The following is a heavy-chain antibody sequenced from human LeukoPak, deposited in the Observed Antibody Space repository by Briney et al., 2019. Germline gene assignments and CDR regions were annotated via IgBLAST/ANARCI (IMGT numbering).Heavy chain of an antibody. CDR1: GGSISSGSYY. Sequence: SETLSLTCTVSGGSISSGSYYWSWIRQPAGKGLEWIGRIYTSGSTNCNPSLKSRVTISVDTSKNQFSLKLSSVTAADTAVYYCARVERGGYYYYYMDVWGKGTTVTVSS. D-gene: IGHD3-10*01. V-gene: IGHV4-61*02. CDR2: IYTSGST. CDR3: ARVERGGYYYYYMDV. J-gene: IGHJ6*03.